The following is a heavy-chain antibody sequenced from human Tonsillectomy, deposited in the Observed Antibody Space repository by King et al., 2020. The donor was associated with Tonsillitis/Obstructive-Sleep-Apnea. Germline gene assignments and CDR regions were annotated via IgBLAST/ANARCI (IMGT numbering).Heavy chain of an antibody. J-gene: IGHJ4*02. CDR3: ARSRRAIRDYFDY. D-gene: IGHD2-21*01. V-gene: IGHV5-51*03. CDR2: IYPDDSDT. CDR1: GYSFTSQW. Sequence: VQLVEFGAEVKKPGESLKISCKGAGYSFTSQWIGWVRQMPGKGLEWMGIIYPDDSDTRYSPSFQGQVTISADKSISTAYLQWRSLKASDTAMYYCARSRRAIRDYFDYWGQGTLVTVSS.